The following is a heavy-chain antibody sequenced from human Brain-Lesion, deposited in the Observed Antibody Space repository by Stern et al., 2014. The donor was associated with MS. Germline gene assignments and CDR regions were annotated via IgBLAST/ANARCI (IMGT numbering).Heavy chain of an antibody. V-gene: IGHV3-7*01. D-gene: IGHD3-3*01. Sequence: EVQLVESGGDLVQPGGSLSLSCVASGFTFSDYWLTWVRQAPGKGLQWVANINQDGSDKNYVDSVKGRFTISRDNAKNSLYLQMNSLRVDDTAVYYCARIDRGNYDFWSGYYDYWFDPWGQGTLVTVSS. J-gene: IGHJ5*02. CDR3: ARIDRGNYDFWSGYYDYWFDP. CDR1: GFTFSDYW. CDR2: INQDGSDK.